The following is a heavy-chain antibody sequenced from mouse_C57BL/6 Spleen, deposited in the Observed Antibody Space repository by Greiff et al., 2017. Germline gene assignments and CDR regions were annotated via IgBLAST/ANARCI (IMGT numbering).Heavy chain of an antibody. V-gene: IGHV1-72*01. CDR2: IDPNSGGN. J-gene: IGHJ4*01. D-gene: IGHD1-1*01. CDR3: ARGYGSSPLAMDY. Sequence: QVQLQQPGAELVKPGASVKLSCKASGYTFTSYWMHWVKQRPGRGLEWIGRIDPNSGGNKYNEKFKSKATRTVDKPSITAYMQLSSLTSEDSAVYYCARGYGSSPLAMDYWGQGTSGTVSS. CDR1: GYTFTSYW.